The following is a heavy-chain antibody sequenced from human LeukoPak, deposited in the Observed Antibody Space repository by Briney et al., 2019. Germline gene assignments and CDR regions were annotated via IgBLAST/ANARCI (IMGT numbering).Heavy chain of an antibody. CDR2: IIPILGIA. D-gene: IGHD6-13*01. Sequence: SVKVSCKASGYTFTSYDINWVRQATGQGLEWMGRIIPILGIANYAQKFQGRVTITADKSTSTAYMELSSLRSEDTAVYYCARARVGIAAAQSPPTNLYYMDVWGKGTTVTVSS. J-gene: IGHJ6*03. CDR3: ARARVGIAAAQSPPTNLYYMDV. CDR1: GYTFTSYD. V-gene: IGHV1-69*04.